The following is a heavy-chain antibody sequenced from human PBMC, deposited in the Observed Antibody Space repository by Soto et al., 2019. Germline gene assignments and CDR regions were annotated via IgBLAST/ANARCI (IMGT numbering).Heavy chain of an antibody. Sequence: PGGSLRLSCAASGFTFSDYYMSWIRQAPGKGLEWVSYISSSGSTIYYADSVKGRFTISRDNAKNSLYLQMNSLRAEDKAVYYCAGTVVPAASYYYGMDVWGQGTTVTVSS. J-gene: IGHJ6*02. CDR2: ISSSGSTI. D-gene: IGHD2-2*01. V-gene: IGHV3-11*01. CDR1: GFTFSDYY. CDR3: AGTVVPAASYYYGMDV.